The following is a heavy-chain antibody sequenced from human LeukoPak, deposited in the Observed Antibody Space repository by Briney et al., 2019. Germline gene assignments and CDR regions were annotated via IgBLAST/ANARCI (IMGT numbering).Heavy chain of an antibody. CDR2: YYSGST. J-gene: IGHJ4*02. D-gene: IGHD1-26*01. CDR1: YGSITDTNY. Sequence: SETLSLTCGVPYGSITDTNYWTWVRQPPGKGLEWIGYYSGSTNYNPSLKSRVTMSVDTSKNQFSLRLRSVTAADTAVYCCARGPGSYDFLYYFDHWGQGTLVTVSS. CDR3: ARGPGSYDFLYYFDH. V-gene: IGHV4-4*01.